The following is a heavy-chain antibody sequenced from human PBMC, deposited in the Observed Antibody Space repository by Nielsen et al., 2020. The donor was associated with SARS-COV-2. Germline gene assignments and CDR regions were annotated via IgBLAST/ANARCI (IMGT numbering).Heavy chain of an antibody. V-gene: IGHV3-66*01. D-gene: IGHD5-24*01. CDR2: IYSGGST. CDR3: ARDYGDGYYDAFDI. Sequence: GGSLRLSCAASGFTVSSNYMSWVRQAPGKGLEWVSVIYSGGSTYYADSVKGRFTISRDNSKNTLYLQMNSLRAEDTAVYYCARDYGDGYYDAFDIWGQGTMVTVSS. J-gene: IGHJ3*02. CDR1: GFTVSSNY.